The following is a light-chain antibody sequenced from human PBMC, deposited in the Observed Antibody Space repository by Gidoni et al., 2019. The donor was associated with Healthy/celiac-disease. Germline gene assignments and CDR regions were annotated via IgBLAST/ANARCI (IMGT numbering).Light chain of an antibody. J-gene: IGKJ5*01. CDR2: TAS. V-gene: IGKV1-5*03. Sequence: DIQMTKSPSTLSASVGDRVTITCRASQSISSWLAWYQQKPGKAPKLLIYTASSLESGVPSRFSGSGSGTEFTLTISSLQPDDFATYYCQQYNSYSITFXXXTRLEIK. CDR1: QSISSW. CDR3: QQYNSYSIT.